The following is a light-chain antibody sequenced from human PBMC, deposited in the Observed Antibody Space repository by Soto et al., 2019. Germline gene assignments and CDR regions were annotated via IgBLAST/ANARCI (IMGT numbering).Light chain of an antibody. J-gene: IGLJ1*01. V-gene: IGLV2-11*01. CDR3: CSYAGDYLFV. CDR1: SSDVGGYNY. Sequence: QSALTQPRSVSGSPGQSVIISCTGTSSDVGGYNYVSWYQQHPGKAPKLMIYDVNKRPSGVPDRFSGSKSGNTASLTISGLQAEDESDYYCCSYAGDYLFVFGTGTKLTVL. CDR2: DVN.